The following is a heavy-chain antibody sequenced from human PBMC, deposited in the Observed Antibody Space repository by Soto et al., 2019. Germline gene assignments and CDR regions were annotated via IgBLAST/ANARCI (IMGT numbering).Heavy chain of an antibody. D-gene: IGHD3-3*01. Sequence: SETLSLTCAVYGGSFSGYYWSWIRQPPGKGLEWIGEINRSGSTNYNPSLKSRVTISVDTSKNQFSLKLSSVTAADTAVYYCARTGAYYDFWSGYNPYYFDYWGQGTLVTVSS. CDR2: INRSGST. CDR3: ARTGAYYDFWSGYNPYYFDY. CDR1: GGSFSGYY. V-gene: IGHV4-34*01. J-gene: IGHJ4*02.